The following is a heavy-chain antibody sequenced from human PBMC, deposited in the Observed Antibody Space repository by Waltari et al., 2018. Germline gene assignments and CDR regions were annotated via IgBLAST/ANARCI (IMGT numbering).Heavy chain of an antibody. D-gene: IGHD3-3*01. CDR2: ISAYNGNT. J-gene: IGHJ4*02. CDR3: ARESRYDFWSGNYFDY. CDR1: GYTFTSYG. V-gene: IGHV1-18*01. Sequence: QVQLVQSGAEVKKPGASVKVSCKASGYTFTSYGISWVRQAPGQGLEWMGWISAYNGNTNDAQKRKGRVTMTTDTSTSTAYMELRSLRSDDTAVYYCARESRYDFWSGNYFDYWGQGTLVTVSS.